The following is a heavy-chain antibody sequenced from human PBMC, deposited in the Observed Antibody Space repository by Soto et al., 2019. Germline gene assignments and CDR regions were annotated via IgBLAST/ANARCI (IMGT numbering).Heavy chain of an antibody. J-gene: IGHJ4*02. D-gene: IGHD3-10*01. V-gene: IGHV1-46*03. CDR3: ATSYGSGYRAFDY. Sequence: ASVKVSCKASGYTFTSYYMNWLRQAPGQGLEWMGRINPGGGSTTYAQKFQGRVTMTTDTSTSTAYMELSSLRSEDTAIYYGATSYGSGYRAFDYRGQGALVTFSS. CDR1: GYTFTSYY. CDR2: INPGGGST.